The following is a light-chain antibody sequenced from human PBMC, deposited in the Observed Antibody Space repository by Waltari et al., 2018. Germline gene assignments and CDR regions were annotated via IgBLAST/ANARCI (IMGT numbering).Light chain of an antibody. CDR3: QQGNSNPFT. J-gene: IGKJ3*01. CDR1: QGISSY. V-gene: IGKV1-13*02. CDR2: YAN. Sequence: IQMSQSPSSLSASVGDRVTITCRASQGISSYLNWYQQKPGKAPKLLIYYANSLASGVPSRFGCSGSGTEFTLTISSLQPEDFATYYCQQGNSNPFTFGPGTKLDIK.